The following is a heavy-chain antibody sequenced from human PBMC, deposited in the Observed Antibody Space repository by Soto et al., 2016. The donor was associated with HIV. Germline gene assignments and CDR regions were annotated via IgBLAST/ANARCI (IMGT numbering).Heavy chain of an antibody. CDR1: GSTFDDYG. Sequence: EVQLVESGGGVVRPGGSLRLSCAASGSTFDDYGMSWVRQAPGKGLEWVSGINWNGGSTTYADSVKGRFTISRDNAENFLYLQMNSLRAEDTALYYCARDRGYYYGSGSSKAVYYYGMDVWGQGTTVTVSS. D-gene: IGHD3-10*01. CDR2: INWNGGST. J-gene: IGHJ6*02. CDR3: ARDRGYYYGSGSSKAVYYYGMDV. V-gene: IGHV3-20*04.